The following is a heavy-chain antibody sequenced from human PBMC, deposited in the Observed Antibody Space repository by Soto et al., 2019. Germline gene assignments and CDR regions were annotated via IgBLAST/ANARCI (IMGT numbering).Heavy chain of an antibody. V-gene: IGHV3-23*01. J-gene: IGHJ1*01. CDR2: ISGSGDST. D-gene: IGHD6-19*01. Sequence: EVQLLESGGGLVQPGGSLRLSCAASGFTFSSYAMSWVRQAPGKGLEWVSGISGSGDSTYYADSVKGRFTISRDNSKNPLYLQMSSLRAEDTAVYYCAKGVPGIAVAGTGYFQHWGQGTLVTVSS. CDR3: AKGVPGIAVAGTGYFQH. CDR1: GFTFSSYA.